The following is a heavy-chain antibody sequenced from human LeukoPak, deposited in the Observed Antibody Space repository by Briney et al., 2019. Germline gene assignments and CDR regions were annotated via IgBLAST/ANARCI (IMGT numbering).Heavy chain of an antibody. CDR3: ARMVDTAMDPRYFDY. CDR1: GGSISSYY. J-gene: IGHJ4*02. CDR2: IYYSGST. V-gene: IGHV4-59*08. Sequence: SETLSLTCTASGGSISSYYWSWIRQPSGKGLEWIGYIYYSGSTNYNPSLKSRVTISVDTSKNQFSLKLSSVTAADTAVYYCARMVDTAMDPRYFDYWGQGTLVTVSS. D-gene: IGHD5-18*01.